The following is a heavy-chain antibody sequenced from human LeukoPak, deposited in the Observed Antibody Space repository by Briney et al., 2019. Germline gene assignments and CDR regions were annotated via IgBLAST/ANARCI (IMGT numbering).Heavy chain of an antibody. CDR2: ISYDGSNK. CDR3: ARVGGKYYDFWSGYPLTNWFDP. V-gene: IGHV3-30-3*01. Sequence: GGSLRLSCAASGFTFSSYAMHWVRQAPGKGLEWVAVISYDGSNKYYADSVKGRFTISRDNSKNTLYLQMNSLRAEDTAVYYCARVGGKYYDFWSGYPLTNWFDPWGQGTLVTVSS. D-gene: IGHD3-3*01. J-gene: IGHJ5*02. CDR1: GFTFSSYA.